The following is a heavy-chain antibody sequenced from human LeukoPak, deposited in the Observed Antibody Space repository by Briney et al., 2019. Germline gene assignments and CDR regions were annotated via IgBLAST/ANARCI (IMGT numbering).Heavy chain of an antibody. CDR2: IWYDGSNK. CDR1: GFTFSNYA. J-gene: IGHJ4*02. D-gene: IGHD2-2*01. Sequence: GGSLRLSCTASGFTFSNYAMHWVRQAPGKGLEWVAIIWYDGSNKYYSDSVKGRFTISRDNSRNTLYLQMNSLRAEDTAVYYCARGEYCSSTSCVHFEYWGRGTLVTVSS. V-gene: IGHV3-33*01. CDR3: ARGEYCSSTSCVHFEY.